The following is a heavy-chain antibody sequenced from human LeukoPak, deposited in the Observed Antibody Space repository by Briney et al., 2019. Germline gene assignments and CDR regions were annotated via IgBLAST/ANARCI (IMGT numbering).Heavy chain of an antibody. J-gene: IGHJ6*03. CDR2: INHSGST. V-gene: IGHV4-34*01. D-gene: IGHD2-8*01. CDR3: ARGSRYCTNGVCYNLYYYYYMDV. Sequence: PSETLSLTCAVYGGSFSGYYWSWIRQPPGKGLEWIGEINHSGSTNYNPSLKSRVNISVDTSKNQFSLKLSSVTAADTAVYYCARGSRYCTNGVCYNLYYYYYMDVWGKGTTVTVSS. CDR1: GGSFSGYY.